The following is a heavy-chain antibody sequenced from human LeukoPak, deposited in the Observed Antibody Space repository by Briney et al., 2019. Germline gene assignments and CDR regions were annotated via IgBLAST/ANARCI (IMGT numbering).Heavy chain of an antibody. J-gene: IGHJ4*02. CDR2: ISGGGGDT. D-gene: IGHD1-26*01. V-gene: IGHV3-23*01. Sequence: GGSLRLSCAASGFTFSTYAMTWVRQAPGKGLEWASAISGGGGDTSYADSVKGRFTISRDNSKNTVYLQMNSLRAEDTAVYYCAKDGVYSGSYYEDYWGQGTLVTVSS. CDR1: GFTFSTYA. CDR3: AKDGVYSGSYYEDY.